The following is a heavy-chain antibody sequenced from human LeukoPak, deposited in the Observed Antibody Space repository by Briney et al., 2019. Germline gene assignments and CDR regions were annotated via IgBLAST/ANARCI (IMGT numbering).Heavy chain of an antibody. CDR2: INPNSGGT. CDR3: ARGGWLQSTYYFDY. D-gene: IGHD5-24*01. V-gene: IGHV1-2*06. Sequence: GASVTVSCTASGCTFTGYYMHWVRQAPGQGLEWMGRINPNSGGTNYAQKFQGRVTMTRDTSISTAYMELSRLRSDDTAVYYCARGGWLQSTYYFDYWGQGTLVTVSS. J-gene: IGHJ4*02. CDR1: GCTFTGYY.